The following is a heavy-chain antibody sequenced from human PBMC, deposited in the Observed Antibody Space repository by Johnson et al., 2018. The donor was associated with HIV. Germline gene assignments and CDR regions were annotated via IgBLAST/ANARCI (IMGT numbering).Heavy chain of an antibody. J-gene: IGHJ3*01. CDR3: AKLHCAGGVCNYDILYDAFDV. CDR2: ISYDGSNK. Sequence: QVQLVESGGGVVQPGRSLRLSCAASGFTFSRFGMHWVRQAPGKGLEWVAVISYDGSNKFYTDSVKGRITISRDNSKNTVYLQMNSLRADDTAVYYCAKLHCAGGVCNYDILYDAFDVWGQGTMVTVSS. D-gene: IGHD2-8*02. V-gene: IGHV3-30*18. CDR1: GFTFSRFG.